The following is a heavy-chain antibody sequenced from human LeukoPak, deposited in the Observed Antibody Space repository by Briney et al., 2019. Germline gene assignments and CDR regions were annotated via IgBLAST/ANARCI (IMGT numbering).Heavy chain of an antibody. Sequence: ASVTVSCKVSGYTLTELSMHWVRQAPGKGLEWMGGFDPEDGETIYAQKFQGRVTMTEDTSTDTAYMELSSLRSEDTAVYYCATARHYYDTAQWAFDIWGQGTMVTVSS. D-gene: IGHD3-22*01. CDR3: ATARHYYDTAQWAFDI. CDR2: FDPEDGET. V-gene: IGHV1-24*01. CDR1: GYTLTELS. J-gene: IGHJ3*02.